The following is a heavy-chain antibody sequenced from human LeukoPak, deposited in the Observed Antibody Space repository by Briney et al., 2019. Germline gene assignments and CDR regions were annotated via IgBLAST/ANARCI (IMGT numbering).Heavy chain of an antibody. V-gene: IGHV1-18*01. D-gene: IGHD1-26*01. J-gene: IGHJ4*02. Sequence: GASVKVSCKASGYTFTSYGIGWVRQAPGQGLEWRGWISAYNGNTSYAQKLQGRVTVTTDTSTSTAYMELRSLRSDDTAVYYCARDYSGSYSSRGNADYWGQGTLVTVSS. CDR1: GYTFTSYG. CDR2: ISAYNGNT. CDR3: ARDYSGSYSSRGNADY.